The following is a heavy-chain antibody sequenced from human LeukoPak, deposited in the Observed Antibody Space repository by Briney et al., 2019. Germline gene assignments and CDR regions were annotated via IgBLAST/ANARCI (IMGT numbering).Heavy chain of an antibody. D-gene: IGHD3-10*01. Sequence: SETLSLTCTVSGGSISSYYWSWIRQPAGKGLEWIGRIYTSGSTDYNPSLKSRVTMSVDTSRNQFSLKLNSVTAADTAVYYCAKSNGYGLIDIWGQGTMVTVSS. CDR2: IYTSGST. V-gene: IGHV4-4*07. J-gene: IGHJ3*02. CDR1: GGSISSYY. CDR3: AKSNGYGLIDI.